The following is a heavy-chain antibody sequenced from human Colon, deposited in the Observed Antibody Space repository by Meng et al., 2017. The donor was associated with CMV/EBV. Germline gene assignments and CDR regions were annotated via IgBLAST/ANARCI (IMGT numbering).Heavy chain of an antibody. CDR2: IRHDGTDK. V-gene: IGHV3-30*02. J-gene: IGHJ3*02. Sequence: GESLKISCVASGFSFSTYGMHWVRQAPGKGLEWVAFIRHDGTDKYYAESVKGRFTISRDNSKNTLYLQMNSLRAEDTAVYYCARRWFHDAFDIWGQGTMVTVSS. D-gene: IGHD2-15*01. CDR3: ARRWFHDAFDI. CDR1: GFSFSTYG.